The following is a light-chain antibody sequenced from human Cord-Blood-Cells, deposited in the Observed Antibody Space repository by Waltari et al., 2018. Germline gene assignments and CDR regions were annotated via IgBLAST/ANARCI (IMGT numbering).Light chain of an antibody. CDR1: ALPKQY. Sequence: SYELTQPPSVSVSPGQTARITCSGDALPKQYAYWYQQKPGQAPVLVRYKDSERPSGIPERFSGSSSGKTVTLTISGVQAEDEADYYCQSADSSGTLYVFGTGTKVTVL. CDR3: QSADSSGTLYV. CDR2: KDS. J-gene: IGLJ1*01. V-gene: IGLV3-25*03.